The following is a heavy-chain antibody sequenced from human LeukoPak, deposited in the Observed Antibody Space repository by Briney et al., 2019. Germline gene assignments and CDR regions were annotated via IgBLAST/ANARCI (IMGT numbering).Heavy chain of an antibody. Sequence: GGSLRLSCAASGFTFSIYWMSWVRQAPGKGLEWVANIKQDGSEKYYVDSVKGRFTISRDNAKNSLYLQMNSLRAEDTAVYYCARVRDDFWSTYFDYWGQGTLVTVSS. CDR3: ARVRDDFWSTYFDY. CDR2: IKQDGSEK. J-gene: IGHJ4*02. V-gene: IGHV3-7*01. CDR1: GFTFSIYW. D-gene: IGHD3-3*01.